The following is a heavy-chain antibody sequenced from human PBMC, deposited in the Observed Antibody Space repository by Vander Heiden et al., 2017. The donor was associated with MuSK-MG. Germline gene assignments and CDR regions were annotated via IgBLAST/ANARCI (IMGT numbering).Heavy chain of an antibody. CDR3: AKSQWLGAEYFQY. Sequence: QVQLVESGGGVVQPGRSLRLSCAASGFTFSSYGMHWVRQAPGKGLEWVVVIWDDGSNKYYTDSVKGRFTISRDNSKNTLYLQMNSLRAEDTAVYYCAKSQWLGAEYFQYWGQGTLVTVSS. D-gene: IGHD6-19*01. CDR2: IWDDGSNK. CDR1: GFTFSSYG. V-gene: IGHV3-33*06. J-gene: IGHJ1*01.